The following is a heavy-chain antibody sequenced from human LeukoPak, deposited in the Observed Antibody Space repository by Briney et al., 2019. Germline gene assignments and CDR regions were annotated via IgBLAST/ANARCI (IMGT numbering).Heavy chain of an antibody. D-gene: IGHD4-17*01. V-gene: IGHV4-30-2*01. CDR1: GGSITSGGYY. CDR3: ARTRNGDYTPNDAFDI. CDR2: IYHSGRT. J-gene: IGHJ3*02. Sequence: PSQTLPLTCTVSGGSITSGGYYWSCIRQPPGKGLEWIGYIYHSGRTYYNPSLESRVTISVDSSKNQFSLKLSSVTAADTAVYYCARTRNGDYTPNDAFDIWGQGTMVTVSS.